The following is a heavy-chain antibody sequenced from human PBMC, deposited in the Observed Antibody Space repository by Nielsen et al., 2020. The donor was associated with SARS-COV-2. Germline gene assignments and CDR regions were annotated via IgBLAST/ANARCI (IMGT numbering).Heavy chain of an antibody. D-gene: IGHD5-18*01. J-gene: IGHJ2*01. CDR1: GGAFSGYR. CDR3: ARGQRYSYGPTGHWYFDL. V-gene: IGHV4-34*01. CDR2: INDSGTT. Sequence: SETLSLTCGVSGGAFSGYRWTWVRQSPGKGLEWLGEINDSGTTNYNPPLTGRVSISQDASKRQLSLKLSSVTAADTAVYYCARGQRYSYGPTGHWYFDLWGRGTLVTVSS.